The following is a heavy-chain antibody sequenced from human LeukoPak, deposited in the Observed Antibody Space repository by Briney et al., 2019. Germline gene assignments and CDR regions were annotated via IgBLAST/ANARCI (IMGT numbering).Heavy chain of an antibody. CDR1: GDSISTYY. D-gene: IGHD2-8*01. J-gene: IGHJ6*03. Sequence: SETLSLTCTVSGDSISTYYWSWIRQPPGKGLEWIGYIYYRVTSDYNPSLKSRVTISVDTSKNQFSLKLSSVTAADTAVYYCARLGYCTNGVCYMMGYYYYMDVWGKGTTVTVSS. CDR2: IYYRVTS. CDR3: ARLGYCTNGVCYMMGYYYYMDV. V-gene: IGHV4-59*12.